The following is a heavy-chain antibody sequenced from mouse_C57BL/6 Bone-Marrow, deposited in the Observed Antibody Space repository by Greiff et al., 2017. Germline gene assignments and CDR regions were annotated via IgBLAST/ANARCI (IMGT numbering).Heavy chain of an antibody. CDR2: IDPEDGET. V-gene: IGHV14-2*01. Sequence: VQLQQSGAELVKPGASVKLSCTASGFNIKDYYIHWVKQRTEQGLEWIGRIDPEDGETKYAPKFQDKATITADTSSNTAYLPLSSLTSEDTAVYYCTRSLIYYGTNYWGQGTTLTVSS. D-gene: IGHD1-1*01. CDR3: TRSLIYYGTNY. CDR1: GFNIKDYY. J-gene: IGHJ2*01.